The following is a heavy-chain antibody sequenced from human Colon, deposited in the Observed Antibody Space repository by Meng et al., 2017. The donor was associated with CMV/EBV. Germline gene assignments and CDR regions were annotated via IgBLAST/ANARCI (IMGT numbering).Heavy chain of an antibody. Sequence: GGSLRLSCAASGFTLTSPFSTFSFNWVRQAPGKGLEWVSLIYSGGSTYYADSVKGRFTISGDNSKNTLYLQMNSLRAEDTAVYYCARSPEYCSGGGCFYYYGMDVWGRGTTVTVSS. CDR2: IYSGGST. J-gene: IGHJ6*02. V-gene: IGHV3-53*01. D-gene: IGHD2-15*01. CDR3: ARSPEYCSGGGCFYYYGMDV. CDR1: GFTLTSPF.